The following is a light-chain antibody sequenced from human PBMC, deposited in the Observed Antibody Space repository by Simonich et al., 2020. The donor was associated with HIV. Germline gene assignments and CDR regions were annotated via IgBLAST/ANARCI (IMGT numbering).Light chain of an antibody. CDR3: QAWDSSTAV. CDR2: EDV. V-gene: IGLV3-1*01. CDR1: KLGDKY. J-gene: IGLJ3*02. Sequence: SYELTQPPSVSVSPGQTASITCSGGKLGDKYVCWYHQKPGQPPVLVISEDVKRPSGIPERFAGSNSGNTATLTISGTQAMDEADYYCQAWDSSTAVFGGGTKLTVL.